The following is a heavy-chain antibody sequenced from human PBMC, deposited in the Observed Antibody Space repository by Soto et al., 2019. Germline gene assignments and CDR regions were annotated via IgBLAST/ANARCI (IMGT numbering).Heavy chain of an antibody. CDR1: GYSFTSYW. V-gene: IGHV5-10-1*01. D-gene: IGHD6-6*01. Sequence: PGESLKISCKGCGYSFTSYWISWVRQMPGKGLEWMGRIDPSDSYTNYSPSFQGHVTISADKSISTAYLQWSSLKASDTAMYYCARHDGDSSSSGLYYYYGMDVWGQGTTVTVSS. CDR2: IDPSDSYT. J-gene: IGHJ6*02. CDR3: ARHDGDSSSSGLYYYYGMDV.